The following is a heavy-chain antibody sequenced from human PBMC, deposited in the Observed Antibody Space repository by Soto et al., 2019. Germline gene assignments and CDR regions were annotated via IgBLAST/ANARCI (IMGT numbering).Heavy chain of an antibody. Sequence: KPSETLSLTCAVYGGSFSGYYWSWIRQPPGKGLEWIGEINHSGSTNYNPSLKSRVTISVDTSKNQFSLKLSSVTAADTAVYYCARLGYSYGTDFDYWGQGTLVTVSS. D-gene: IGHD5-18*01. J-gene: IGHJ4*02. CDR3: ARLGYSYGTDFDY. V-gene: IGHV4-34*01. CDR1: GGSFSGYY. CDR2: INHSGST.